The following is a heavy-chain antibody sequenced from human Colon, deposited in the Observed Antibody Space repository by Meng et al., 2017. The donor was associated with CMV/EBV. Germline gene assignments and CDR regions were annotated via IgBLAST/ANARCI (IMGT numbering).Heavy chain of an antibody. V-gene: IGHV1-46*01. CDR3: ARDNSVTDSWWFDP. CDR1: GFPFTRHF. J-gene: IGHJ5*02. Sequence: QVQLVQSGAEVKKPGASVKVSCKASGFPFTRHFMHWVRQAPGQGLEWMGLISPTGDHSLIIEKFQGRLTMTRDAATSTAYMELTGLTSEDTAVYYCARDNSVTDSWWFDPWGQGTLVTVSS. CDR2: ISPTGDHS. D-gene: IGHD5/OR15-5a*01.